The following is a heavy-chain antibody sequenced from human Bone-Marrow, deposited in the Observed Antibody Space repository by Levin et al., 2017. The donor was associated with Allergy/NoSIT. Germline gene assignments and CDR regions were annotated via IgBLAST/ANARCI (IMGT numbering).Heavy chain of an antibody. CDR1: GGSVSSGSYY. D-gene: IGHD3-10*01. CDR2: IYYSGST. CDR3: ARRGGGSGMNWFDP. J-gene: IGHJ5*02. Sequence: PSQTLSLTCTVSGGSVSSGSYYWTWIRQPPGKGLEWIGYIYYSGSTNYNPSLKSRVTMSVDKSKNQFSLKLSSVTAADRAVYYGARRGGGSGMNWFDPWGQGTLVTVSS. V-gene: IGHV4-61*01.